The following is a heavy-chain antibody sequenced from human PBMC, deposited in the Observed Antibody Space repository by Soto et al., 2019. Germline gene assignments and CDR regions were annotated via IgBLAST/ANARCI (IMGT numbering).Heavy chain of an antibody. Sequence: GGSLRLSCAVSGFTFSSYAMHWVRQAPGKWLEWVALISYDGSDKDYADSVKGRFTISRDNSRNTLFLQMNSLRAEDTAVYYCARDYYKYYDSSGYYRSPAYWGQGTLVTVSS. CDR1: GFTFSSYA. CDR3: ARDYYKYYDSSGYYRSPAY. D-gene: IGHD3-22*01. V-gene: IGHV3-30-3*01. J-gene: IGHJ4*02. CDR2: ISYDGSDK.